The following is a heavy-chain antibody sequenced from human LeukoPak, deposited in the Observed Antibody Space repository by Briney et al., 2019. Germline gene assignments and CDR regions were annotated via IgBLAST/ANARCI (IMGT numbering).Heavy chain of an antibody. V-gene: IGHV4-31*03. J-gene: IGHJ5*02. CDR3: ARDSSIAVAGLNAFDP. CDR2: IYYSGST. D-gene: IGHD6-19*01. Sequence: TLSLTCTVSGGSISSGGYYWSWIRQHPGKGLEWIGYIYYSGSTYYNPSLKSRVTISVDTSKNQFSLKLSSVTAADTAVYYCARDSSIAVAGLNAFDPWGQGTLVTVSS. CDR1: GGSISSGGYY.